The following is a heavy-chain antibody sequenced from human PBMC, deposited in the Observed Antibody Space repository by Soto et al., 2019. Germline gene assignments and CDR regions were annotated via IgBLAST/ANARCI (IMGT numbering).Heavy chain of an antibody. Sequence: EVQLGESGGDLVQPGGSLRISCVASGFTLSGYWMHWVRQVPGKGLVWVSRISGDGRTTNYADSVKGRFTISRDNAKNTLYLQMDSLRAEDTALYYCTRVIDGRSGLFDYWGQGNLVTVSS. CDR3: TRVIDGRSGLFDY. CDR1: GFTLSGYW. V-gene: IGHV3-74*01. J-gene: IGHJ4*02. D-gene: IGHD1-26*01. CDR2: ISGDGRTT.